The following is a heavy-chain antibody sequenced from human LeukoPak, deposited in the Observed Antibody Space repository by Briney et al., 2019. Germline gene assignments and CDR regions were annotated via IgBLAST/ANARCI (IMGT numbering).Heavy chain of an antibody. V-gene: IGHV3-30-3*01. Sequence: GGSLRLSCAASGFTFSSYAMHWVRQAPGKGLEWVAVISYDGSNKYYADSVKGRFTISRDNSKNTLYLQMNSLRAEDTAVYYCARDGDPYSSSSMSFDYWGQGTLVTVSS. D-gene: IGHD6-6*01. CDR2: ISYDGSNK. CDR1: GFTFSSYA. CDR3: ARDGDPYSSSSMSFDY. J-gene: IGHJ4*02.